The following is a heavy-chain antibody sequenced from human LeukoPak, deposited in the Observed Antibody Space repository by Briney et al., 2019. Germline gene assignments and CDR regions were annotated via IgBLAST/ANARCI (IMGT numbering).Heavy chain of an antibody. CDR3: ARRQTQYDCFDP. V-gene: IGHV6-1*01. Sequence: SQTLSLTCAISGDSVSSNSVTWNWIRQSPSRGLEWLGRTYYRSTWYNDYAVSMRGRITVNPDTSKNQFSLHLNSVTPEDTAVYYCARRQTQYDCFDPWGQGILVTVSS. D-gene: IGHD2-2*01. CDR1: GDSVSSNSVT. CDR2: TYYRSTWYN. J-gene: IGHJ5*02.